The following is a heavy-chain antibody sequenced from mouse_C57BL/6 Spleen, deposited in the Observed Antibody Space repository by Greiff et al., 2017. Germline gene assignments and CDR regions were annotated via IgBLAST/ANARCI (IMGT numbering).Heavy chain of an antibody. CDR2: ISDGGSYT. J-gene: IGHJ4*01. Sequence: DVMLVESGGGLVKPGGSLKLSCAASGFTFSSYAMSWVRQTPEKRLEWVATISDGGSYTYYPDNVKGRFTISRDNAKNNLYLQMSHLKSEDTAMYYCAREGYYGSSQYYYAMDYWGQGTSVTVSS. CDR1: GFTFSSYA. V-gene: IGHV5-4*01. D-gene: IGHD1-1*01. CDR3: AREGYYGSSQYYYAMDY.